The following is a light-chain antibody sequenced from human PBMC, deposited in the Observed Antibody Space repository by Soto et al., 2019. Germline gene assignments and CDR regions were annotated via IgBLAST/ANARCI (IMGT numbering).Light chain of an antibody. CDR1: QSVSSSY. J-gene: IGKJ1*01. V-gene: IGKV3-20*01. Sequence: EIVLTQSPGTLSLSPGERATLSCRASQSVSSSYLAWYQQKPGQAPRLLIYGASSRATGIPDRFSGSGSGTVFTLTISRLEAEDFAVYYCQHYGSSSWTFGQGTKVEIK. CDR3: QHYGSSSWT. CDR2: GAS.